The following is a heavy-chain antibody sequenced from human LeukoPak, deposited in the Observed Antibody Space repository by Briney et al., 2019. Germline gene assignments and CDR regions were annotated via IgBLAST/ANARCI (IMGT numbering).Heavy chain of an antibody. CDR3: AKGGVRLWFGGGLFDY. CDR1: GFTFSSYG. Sequence: GRSLRLSCAASGFTFSSYGMRWVRQAPGKGLEWVAVISYDGSNKYYADSVKGRFTISRDNSKNTLYLQMNSLRAEDTAVYYCAKGGVRLWFGGGLFDYWGQGTLVTVSS. CDR2: ISYDGSNK. J-gene: IGHJ4*02. V-gene: IGHV3-30*18. D-gene: IGHD3-10*01.